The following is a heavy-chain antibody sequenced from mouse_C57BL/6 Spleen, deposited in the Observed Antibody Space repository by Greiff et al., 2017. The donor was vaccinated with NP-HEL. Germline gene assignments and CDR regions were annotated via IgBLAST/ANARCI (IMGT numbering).Heavy chain of an antibody. J-gene: IGHJ3*01. CDR3: AQFAY. CDR1: GYSITSGYY. CDR2: ISYGGTN. Sequence: VQLQQSGPGLVKPSQSLSLTCSVTGYSITSGYYWNWIRQFPGNKLEWMGYISYGGTNNYNPSLKNRISITRDTSKNQFFLKLNSVTTADTATYYCAQFAYWGQGTLVTVSA. V-gene: IGHV3-6*01.